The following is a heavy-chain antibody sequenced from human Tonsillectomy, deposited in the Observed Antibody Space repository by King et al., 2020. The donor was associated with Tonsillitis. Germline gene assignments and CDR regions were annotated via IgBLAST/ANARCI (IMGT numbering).Heavy chain of an antibody. CDR1: GGSISSGGYY. CDR2: IYYSGST. CDR3: ARGVEWPVSNWFDP. J-gene: IGHJ5*02. D-gene: IGHD2-8*01. V-gene: IGHV4-31*03. Sequence: QLQESGPGLVKPSQNLSLTCTVSGGSISSGGYYWSWIRQHPGKGLEWIGYIYYSGSTYYNPSLKSRVTISVDTSKNQFSLKLSSVTAADTAVYYCARGVEWPVSNWFDPWGQGTLVTVSS.